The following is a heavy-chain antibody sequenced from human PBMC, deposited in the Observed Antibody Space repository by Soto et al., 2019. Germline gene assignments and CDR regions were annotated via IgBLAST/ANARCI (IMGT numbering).Heavy chain of an antibody. CDR2: ISYSGST. D-gene: IGHD3-22*01. CDR3: ARYYYDSSAYIDF. Sequence: PSETLSLTCTVSGGSISNYYWSWIRQPPGKGLEWIGYISYSGSTNYNPSLKSRVTISVDTSKTHFSLKLSSVTAADTAVYYCARYYYDSSAYIDFWGQGTLVTVS. CDR1: GGSISNYY. J-gene: IGHJ4*02. V-gene: IGHV4-59*08.